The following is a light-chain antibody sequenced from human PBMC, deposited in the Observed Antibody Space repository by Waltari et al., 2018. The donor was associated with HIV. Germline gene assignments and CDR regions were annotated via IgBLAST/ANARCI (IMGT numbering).Light chain of an antibody. CDR2: RNY. V-gene: IGLV1-47*01. CDR3: GVWDSTLKQWL. Sequence: QSVLTQPPSAGQTVTISCSGSTSNVETQWVYWYQQLPGTAPKLLIYRNYQRPSGVPDRFSSSKSGASASLIISGLRSEDEADYSCGVWDSTLKQWLFGGGTKLTVL. J-gene: IGLJ3*02. CDR1: TSNVETQW.